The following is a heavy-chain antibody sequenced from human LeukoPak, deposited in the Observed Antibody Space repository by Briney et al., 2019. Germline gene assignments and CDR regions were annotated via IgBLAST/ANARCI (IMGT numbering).Heavy chain of an antibody. D-gene: IGHD6-6*01. J-gene: IGHJ4*02. V-gene: IGHV4-34*01. CDR3: ARGGYRYVGSSSSDY. CDR1: GGSFSGYY. CDR2: INHSGST. Sequence: PSQTLSLTCAVYGGSFSGYYWSWIRQPPGKGLEWIGEINHSGSTNYNPSLKSRVTISVDTSKNQFSLKLSSVTAADTAVYYCARGGYRYVGSSSSDYWGQGTLVTVSS.